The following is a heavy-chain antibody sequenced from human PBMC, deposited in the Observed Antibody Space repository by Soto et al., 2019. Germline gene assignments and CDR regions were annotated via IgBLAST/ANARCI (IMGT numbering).Heavy chain of an antibody. Sequence: EVQLVESGGGLVKPGGSLRLSCAASGFTVSSHSMNWVRQAPGKGLEWVSSISSTSSFIYYTDSVKGRFTISRDNAKNSLYLQMNSLRAEDTAVYYCARGDSVTTLTTIDYWGQGSLVTVSS. D-gene: IGHD4-17*01. J-gene: IGHJ4*02. V-gene: IGHV3-21*02. CDR3: ARGDSVTTLTTIDY. CDR1: GFTVSSHS. CDR2: ISSTSSFI.